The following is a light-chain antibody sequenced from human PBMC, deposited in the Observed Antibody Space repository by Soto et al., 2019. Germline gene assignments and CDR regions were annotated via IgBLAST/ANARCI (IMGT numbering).Light chain of an antibody. CDR1: LNVATN. Sequence: TVMTQSPATLSMSPGDRAALSCRASLNVATNMAWYQQKPGQAPRLLIYGASIRATGVPARFTGSGAGTEFTLTINNLQSEDFAVYYCHQYNTGLLTFGRGTKVDIK. J-gene: IGKJ1*01. V-gene: IGKV3-15*01. CDR2: GAS. CDR3: HQYNTGLLT.